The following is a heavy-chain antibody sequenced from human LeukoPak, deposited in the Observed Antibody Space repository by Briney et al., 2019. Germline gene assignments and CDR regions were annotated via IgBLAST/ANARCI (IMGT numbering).Heavy chain of an antibody. CDR2: IYTSGST. CDR3: ARTWLYCSSTSCYEPAFDI. D-gene: IGHD2-2*01. V-gene: IGHV4-4*07. CDR1: GGSISSDY. J-gene: IGHJ3*02. Sequence: SETLSLTCTVSGGSISSDYWSWLRQPAGKGLEWIGRIYTSGSTNYNPSLTSRVTMSVDTSKNQFSLKLSSVTAADTAVYYCARTWLYCSSTSCYEPAFDIWGQGTMVTVSS.